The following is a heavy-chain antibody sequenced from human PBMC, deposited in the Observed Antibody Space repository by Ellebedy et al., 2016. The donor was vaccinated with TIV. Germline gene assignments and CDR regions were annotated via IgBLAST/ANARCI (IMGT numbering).Heavy chain of an antibody. Sequence: TLSLXCTVSGSSVSSHDYYWQWIRQPPGKAQEWLALIYGDGGERYSPSLRSRLTITKDTSKNQVVLTMTNMDPVDTTTYYCAHRRLGLPFDFWGQGTLVTVSS. CDR1: GSSVSSHDYY. CDR2: IYGDGGE. J-gene: IGHJ4*02. V-gene: IGHV2-5*02. D-gene: IGHD1-7*01. CDR3: AHRRLGLPFDF.